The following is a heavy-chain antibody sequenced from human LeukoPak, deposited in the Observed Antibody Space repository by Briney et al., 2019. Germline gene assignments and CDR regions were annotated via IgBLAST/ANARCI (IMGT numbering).Heavy chain of an antibody. CDR3: ARKKLXGGRAFDY. D-gene: IGHD2-15*01. J-gene: IGHJ4*02. CDR1: GGSFSGYY. Sequence: KTSETLSLTCAVYGGSFSGYYWSWIRQPPGKGLEWIGEINHSGSTNYNPSLKSRVTISVDTSKNQFSLKLSSVTAADTAVYYCARKKLXGGRAFDYWGQGTLVTVS. V-gene: IGHV4-34*01. CDR2: INHSGST.